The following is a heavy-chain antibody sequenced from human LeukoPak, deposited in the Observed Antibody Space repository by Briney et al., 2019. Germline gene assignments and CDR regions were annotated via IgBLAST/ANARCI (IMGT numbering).Heavy chain of an antibody. V-gene: IGHV3-11*01. CDR2: ISSSGHNI. CDR3: AGEARGYMAFQL. D-gene: IGHD2-2*02. CDR1: GFTFSAYY. Sequence: GWSLRLSCAASGFTFSAYYMSWIRQAPGKGLEWVSYISSSGHNIYYADSVKGRFTISKDNARNSLYLQMNSLRDEDTAVYYCAGEARGYMAFQLGGQGTMVTVSS. J-gene: IGHJ3*01.